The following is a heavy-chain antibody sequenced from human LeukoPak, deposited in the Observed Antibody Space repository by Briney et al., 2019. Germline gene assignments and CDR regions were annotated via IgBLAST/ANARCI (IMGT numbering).Heavy chain of an antibody. Sequence: PGGSLRLSCAASGFTFSSYEMNWVRQAPGKGLEWVSYISSSGSTIYYADSVKGRFTISRDNAKNSLYLQMSSLRAEDTAVYFCARFSEVYYYVDVWGTGTTVTVSS. J-gene: IGHJ6*03. CDR3: ARFSEVYYYVDV. CDR2: ISSSGSTI. CDR1: GFTFSSYE. D-gene: IGHD2/OR15-2a*01. V-gene: IGHV3-48*03.